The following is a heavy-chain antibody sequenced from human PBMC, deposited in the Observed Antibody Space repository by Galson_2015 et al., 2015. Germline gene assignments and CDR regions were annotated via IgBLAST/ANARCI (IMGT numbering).Heavy chain of an antibody. J-gene: IGHJ4*02. D-gene: IGHD3-22*01. Sequence: PGDSDTRYSPSFQGQVTISADKSISTAYLQWSSLKASDTAMYYCARRYYDSSGYTDYWGQGTLVTVSS. CDR3: ARRYYDSSGYTDY. V-gene: IGHV5-51*01. CDR2: PGDSDT.